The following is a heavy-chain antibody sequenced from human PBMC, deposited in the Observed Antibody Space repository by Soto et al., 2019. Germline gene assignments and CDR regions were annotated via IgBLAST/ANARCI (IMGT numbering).Heavy chain of an antibody. J-gene: IGHJ3*02. Sequence: ASVKVSCKASGYTFTGYYMHWVRQAPGQGLEWMGWINPNSGGTNYAQKFQGWVTMTRDTSISTAYMELSRLRSDDTAVYYCARVRRYFDWLLSGGAFDIWGQGTMVTVSS. V-gene: IGHV1-2*04. CDR2: INPNSGGT. D-gene: IGHD3-9*01. CDR3: ARVRRYFDWLLSGGAFDI. CDR1: GYTFTGYY.